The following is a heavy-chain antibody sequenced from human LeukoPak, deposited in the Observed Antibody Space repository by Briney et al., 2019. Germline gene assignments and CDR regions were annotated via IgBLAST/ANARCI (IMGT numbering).Heavy chain of an antibody. Sequence: GGSLRLSCVASGFTFSSYAMSWVRQAPGKGLEWVSAISGSGGSTYYADSVKGRFTISRDNSKNTLYLQMNSLRAEDTAVYYCAKEWTGDYGDSPYWYFDLWGRGTLVAVSS. D-gene: IGHD4-17*01. CDR2: ISGSGGST. CDR1: GFTFSSYA. CDR3: AKEWTGDYGDSPYWYFDL. J-gene: IGHJ2*01. V-gene: IGHV3-23*01.